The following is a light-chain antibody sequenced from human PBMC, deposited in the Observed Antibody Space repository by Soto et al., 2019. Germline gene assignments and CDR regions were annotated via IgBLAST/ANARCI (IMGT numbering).Light chain of an antibody. CDR1: QGVSSSY. J-gene: IGKJ2*01. CDR2: GAS. Sequence: IVLTQSPCTLSLSPGERATLSCRASQGVSSSYLAWYQQKPGQAPRLLLYGASSRTTGIPDRFSGSGSGTDFSLTISSMEPEDFAVYYCQQYGSSPPYTFGQGTKLDIK. V-gene: IGKV3-20*01. CDR3: QQYGSSPPYT.